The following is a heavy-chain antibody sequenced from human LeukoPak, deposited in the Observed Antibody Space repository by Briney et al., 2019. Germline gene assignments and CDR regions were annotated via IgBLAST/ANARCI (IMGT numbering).Heavy chain of an antibody. CDR3: ARTVPGYPDAYFDY. Sequence: PGGSLRLSCAASGFTFSRHWMSWVRQAPGKGLERVAHMNQDGSAIYSIDSVKGRFTISRDNDKNSLYLQMTGLTVADTAVYYCARTVPGYPDAYFDYWCQGTLVTVSS. CDR1: GFTFSRHW. V-gene: IGHV3-7*01. CDR2: MNQDGSAI. D-gene: IGHD6-19*01. J-gene: IGHJ4*02.